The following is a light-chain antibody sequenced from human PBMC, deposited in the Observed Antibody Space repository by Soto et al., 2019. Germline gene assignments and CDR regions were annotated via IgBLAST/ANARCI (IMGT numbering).Light chain of an antibody. CDR1: PSVTNY. CDR3: QQYGSSVWT. Sequence: IGLTQSAATLSLSQGESATLSCRASPSVTNYLAWYQQKPGQAPRLLIYGAFNRATGIPARFSGSGSGTDFTLTISRLEPEDVAVYYCQQYGSSVWTFGQGTKVDIK. CDR2: GAF. J-gene: IGKJ1*01. V-gene: IGKV3-20*01.